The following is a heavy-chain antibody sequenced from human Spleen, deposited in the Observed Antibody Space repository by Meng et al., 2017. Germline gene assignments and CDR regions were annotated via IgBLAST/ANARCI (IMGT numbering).Heavy chain of an antibody. J-gene: IGHJ4*02. Sequence: QGQLQQWGAGLLKPSESLSLTCAIYGGSFSVYYWNWMRQPPGKGLEWICEVDHTGSTNCNPSLKSRVTTSVDTSKKQYFLKLSSVTAADSAVYYCMIFSTGADYWAQGTLVTVSS. V-gene: IGHV4-34*01. CDR1: GGSFSVYY. CDR3: MIFSTGADY. D-gene: IGHD6-19*01. CDR2: VDHTGST.